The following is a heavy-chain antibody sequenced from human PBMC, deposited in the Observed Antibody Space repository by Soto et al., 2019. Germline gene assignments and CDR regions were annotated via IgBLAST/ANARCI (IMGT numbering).Heavy chain of an antibody. Sequence: EVQLLESGGTLVQPGGSLRLSCTASGFTFSNFPMNWVRQAPGAGLEWVSAIDGSGDNTYYADSVKGRFTISRDNSRDTLFLQVDSLRAEDTAVYYCAKHGGFCDSSSCYVLGWNFDLWGRGTLVTVSS. CDR1: GFTFSNFP. J-gene: IGHJ2*01. CDR3: AKHGGFCDSSSCYVLGWNFDL. V-gene: IGHV3-23*01. D-gene: IGHD2-2*01. CDR2: IDGSGDNT.